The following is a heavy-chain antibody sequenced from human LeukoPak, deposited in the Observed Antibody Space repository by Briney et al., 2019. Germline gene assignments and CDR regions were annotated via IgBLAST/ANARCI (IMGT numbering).Heavy chain of an antibody. Sequence: GGSLRLSCAASGFTFSDYNMNWVRQSPEKGLEWVSSITSGTTYIYYADSVRGRFTLSRDNAKNSLYLQMNSLRAEDTAVDYCARWPYSSSYYFDYWGQGTLVTVSS. V-gene: IGHV3-21*01. CDR1: GFTFSDYN. CDR2: ITSGTTYI. J-gene: IGHJ4*02. CDR3: ARWPYSSSYYFDY. D-gene: IGHD6-6*01.